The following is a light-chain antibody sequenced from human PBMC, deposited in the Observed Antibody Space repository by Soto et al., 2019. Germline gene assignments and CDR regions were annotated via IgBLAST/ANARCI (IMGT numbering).Light chain of an antibody. Sequence: DIPMTQSPYTLSASVGDRVTITCRASQSISSWLAWYQQKPGKAPKLLMYKASILESGVPSRFSGSGSGTEFTLTISSLQADDFATYYCHQYNTFPWTFGQGTKVESK. CDR3: HQYNTFPWT. CDR2: KAS. V-gene: IGKV1-5*03. CDR1: QSISSW. J-gene: IGKJ1*01.